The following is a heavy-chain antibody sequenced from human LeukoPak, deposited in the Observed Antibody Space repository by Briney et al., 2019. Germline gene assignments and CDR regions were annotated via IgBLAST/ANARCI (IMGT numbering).Heavy chain of an antibody. Sequence: GGSLRLSCAASGFTFSSYVMNWVRQAPGKGLEWVSSISGSGGSTYYADSVKGRFTISRDNSKNTLYLQMNSLRAEDTAVYYCAKIPKYYYYYYYMDVWGKGTTVTISS. CDR3: AKIPKYYYYYYYMDV. CDR2: ISGSGGST. J-gene: IGHJ6*03. V-gene: IGHV3-23*01. CDR1: GFTFSSYV. D-gene: IGHD2-21*01.